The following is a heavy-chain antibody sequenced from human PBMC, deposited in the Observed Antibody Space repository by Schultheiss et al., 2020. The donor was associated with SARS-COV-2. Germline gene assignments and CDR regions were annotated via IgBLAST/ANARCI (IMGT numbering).Heavy chain of an antibody. V-gene: IGHV4-59*08. CDR3: ARRGDYGDYVDY. CDR2: THYSGRI. CDR1: GGSIRSYY. J-gene: IGHJ4*02. Sequence: SETLSLTCTVSGGSIRSYYWSWIRQPPGKGLEWIGYTHYSGRINHNPSLMSRVTMSVDTSKNQFSLEMTSVTPADTAVYYCARRGDYGDYVDYWGQGTLVTVSS. D-gene: IGHD4-17*01.